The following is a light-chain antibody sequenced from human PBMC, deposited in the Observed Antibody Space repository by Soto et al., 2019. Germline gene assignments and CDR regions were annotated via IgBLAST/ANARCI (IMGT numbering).Light chain of an antibody. CDR2: DVT. Sequence: QSVLTQPASVSGSPGQSITISCIGTSSDVGGYNYVSWYQHHPGKAPKLIIYDVTSRPSGVSNRFSGSKSGNTASLTFSGLQAEDEADYYCNSYTARSLVVFGGGTKLTVL. V-gene: IGLV2-14*03. CDR1: SSDVGGYNY. CDR3: NSYTARSLVV. J-gene: IGLJ2*01.